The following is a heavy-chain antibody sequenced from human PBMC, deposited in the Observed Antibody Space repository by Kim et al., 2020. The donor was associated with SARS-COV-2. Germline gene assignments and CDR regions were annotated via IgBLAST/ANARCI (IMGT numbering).Heavy chain of an antibody. CDR3: ASDYYGSGSYYTRGMGYFDY. Sequence: SVKVSCKASGGTFSSYAISWVRQAPGQGLEWMGGIIPIFGTANYAQKFQGRVTITADESTSTAYMELSSLRSEDTAVYYCASDYYGSGSYYTRGMGYFDYWGQGTLVTVSS. J-gene: IGHJ4*02. CDR1: GGTFSSYA. D-gene: IGHD3-10*01. V-gene: IGHV1-69*13. CDR2: IIPIFGTA.